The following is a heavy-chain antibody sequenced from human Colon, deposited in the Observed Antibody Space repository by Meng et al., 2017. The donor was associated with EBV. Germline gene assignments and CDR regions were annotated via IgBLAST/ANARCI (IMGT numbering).Heavy chain of an antibody. J-gene: IGHJ5*02. CDR1: GGSISSVTYY. Sequence: QVQLQESGPGLVKPSQTLSLTCTVSGGSISSVTYYWGWLRQLPGKGLEWIAYIHYSGSTYYSPSLKSRVTISVDTSKNQLSLKLSSMTAADTAVYYCARYVFDSSSLYSNWFDPWGQGTLVTVSS. CDR3: ARYVFDSSSLYSNWFDP. D-gene: IGHD3-22*01. V-gene: IGHV4-31*03. CDR2: IHYSGST.